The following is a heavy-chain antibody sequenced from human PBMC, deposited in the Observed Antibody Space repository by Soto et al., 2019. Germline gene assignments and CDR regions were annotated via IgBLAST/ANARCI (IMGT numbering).Heavy chain of an antibody. V-gene: IGHV1-18*01. CDR1: GYTFTNYA. Sequence: QVQLVQSGAEVKKPGASVKVSCKASGYTFTNYAITWVRQAPGQGLEWMGWISAYNGNTNYAQNVQGRVTMTTDTPTSTAYMELTSVRSDDTSVCYCVRVVLNDVVPDSYWYFDLWGRGTLVTVSS. J-gene: IGHJ2*01. CDR2: ISAYNGNT. CDR3: VRVVLNDVVPDSYWYFDL. D-gene: IGHD3-9*01.